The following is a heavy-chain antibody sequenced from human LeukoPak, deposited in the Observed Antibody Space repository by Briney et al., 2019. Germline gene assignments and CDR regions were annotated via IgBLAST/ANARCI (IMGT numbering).Heavy chain of an antibody. D-gene: IGHD2-2*01. V-gene: IGHV4-39*07. Sequence: SETLSLTCTVSGGSISSSSYYWGWIRQPPGKGLEWIGSIYYSGSTYYNPSLKSRVTISVDTSKNQFSLKLSSVTAEDTAVYYCASTYCSSTSCLDYWGQGTLVTVSS. J-gene: IGHJ4*02. CDR3: ASTYCSSTSCLDY. CDR2: IYYSGST. CDR1: GGSISSSSYY.